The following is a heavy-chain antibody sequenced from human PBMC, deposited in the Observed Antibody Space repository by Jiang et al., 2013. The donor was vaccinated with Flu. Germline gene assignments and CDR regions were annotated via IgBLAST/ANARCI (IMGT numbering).Heavy chain of an antibody. CDR3: ARDRGLLWFEGYYYGMDV. CDR2: TYYRSKWYN. V-gene: IGHV6-1*01. Sequence: IRQSPSRGLEWLGRTYYRSKWYNDYAVSVKSRITINPDTSKNQFSLQLNSVTPEDTAVYYCARDRGLLWFEGYYYGMDVWGQGTTVTVSS. J-gene: IGHJ6*02. D-gene: IGHD3-10*01.